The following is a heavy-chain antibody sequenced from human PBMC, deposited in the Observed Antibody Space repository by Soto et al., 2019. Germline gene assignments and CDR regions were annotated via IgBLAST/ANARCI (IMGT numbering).Heavy chain of an antibody. V-gene: IGHV3-48*04. CDR2: ISSSGSTI. CDR1: GFIFRNYG. D-gene: IGHD2-15*01. Sequence: GGSLRLSCVASGFIFRNYGLHWVRQAPGKGLEWVSYISSSGSTIYYADSVKGRFTISRDNAKNSLYLQMNSLRAEDTAVYYCARGCSGGSCYFREYANYYYYGMDVWGQGTTVTVSS. CDR3: ARGCSGGSCYFREYANYYYYGMDV. J-gene: IGHJ6*02.